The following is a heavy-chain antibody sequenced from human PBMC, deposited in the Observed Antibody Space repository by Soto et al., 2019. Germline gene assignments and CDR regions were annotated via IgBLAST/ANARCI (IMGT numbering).Heavy chain of an antibody. Sequence: GGSLRLSCAASGFTFSSYAMSWVRQAPGKGLEWVSAISGSGGSTYYADSVKGRFTISRDNSKNTLYLQMNSLRAEDMGVYYCAKDPGRRKEDILTGYSPYYFDYWGQGTLVTVSS. V-gene: IGHV3-23*01. D-gene: IGHD3-9*01. J-gene: IGHJ4*02. CDR1: GFTFSSYA. CDR2: ISGSGGST. CDR3: AKDPGRRKEDILTGYSPYYFDY.